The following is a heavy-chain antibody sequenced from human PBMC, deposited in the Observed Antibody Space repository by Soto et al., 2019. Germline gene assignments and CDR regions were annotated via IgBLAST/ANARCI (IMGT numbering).Heavy chain of an antibody. V-gene: IGHV1-69*06. J-gene: IGHJ4*02. CDR2: IIPLFGKA. Sequence: EASVKVSCKASGCSFSTLGINWVRQAPGQGLEWMGGIIPLFGKARYAETSQGRVTITAETSTGTAYMEVSRLRSDDTAVFYCATAHNSGWYFFDYSGPGTVVTVSS. CDR3: ATAHNSGWYFFDY. D-gene: IGHD6-19*01. CDR1: GCSFSTLG.